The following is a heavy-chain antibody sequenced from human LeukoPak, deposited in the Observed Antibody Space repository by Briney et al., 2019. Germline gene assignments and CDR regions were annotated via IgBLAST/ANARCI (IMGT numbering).Heavy chain of an antibody. CDR3: ARNASDSGTSYFDY. V-gene: IGHV4-39*01. CDR1: GGSISSGTYY. CDR2: IYYSGST. Sequence: SETLSLTCTVSGGSISSGTYYWGWVRQPPGKGLEWIGSIYYSGSTSYNPSLKSRVTISVDTSKNQFSLKLDSVTAADTAVYYCARNASDSGTSYFDYWGQGTLGTVSS. J-gene: IGHJ4*02. D-gene: IGHD1-26*01.